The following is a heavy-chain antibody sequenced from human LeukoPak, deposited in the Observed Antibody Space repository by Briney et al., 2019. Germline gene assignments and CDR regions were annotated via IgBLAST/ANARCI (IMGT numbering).Heavy chain of an antibody. J-gene: IGHJ5*02. CDR2: XXXXSKWYN. CDR1: GDSVSSNSAA. Sequence: SQTLSLTCAISGDSVSSNSAAWNWIRQSPSRGLEWLGXXXXXSKWYNDYAVSVKSRITINPDTSKNQFSLQLNSVTPEDTAVYYCARDANGMYGSGSYYNWFDPWGQGTLVTVSS. V-gene: IGHV6-1*01. CDR3: ARDANGMYGSGSYYNWFDP. D-gene: IGHD3-10*01.